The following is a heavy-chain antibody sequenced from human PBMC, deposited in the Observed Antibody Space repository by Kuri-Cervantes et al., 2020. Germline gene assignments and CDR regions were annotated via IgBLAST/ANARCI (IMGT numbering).Heavy chain of an antibody. CDR3: ARDSEYYDILTGYSPYNWFDP. CDR2: IIPIFGTA. CDR1: GGTFSSYA. D-gene: IGHD3-9*01. Sequence: SVKVSCKASGGTFSSYAISWVRQAPGQGLEWMGGIIPIFGTANYAQKFQGRVTITADKSTSTAYMELSSLRSEDTAVYYCARDSEYYDILTGYSPYNWFDPWGQGTLVTVSS. J-gene: IGHJ5*02. V-gene: IGHV1-69*06.